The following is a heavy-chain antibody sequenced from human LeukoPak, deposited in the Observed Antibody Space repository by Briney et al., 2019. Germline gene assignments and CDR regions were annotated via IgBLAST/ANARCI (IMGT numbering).Heavy chain of an antibody. CDR2: IYHSGST. CDR1: GGSISSSNW. D-gene: IGHD6-13*01. Sequence: SETLSLTCAVSGGSISSSNWWSWVRQPPGKGLEWIGEIYHSGSTNYNPSLKSRVTISVDKSKNQFSLKLSSVTAADTAVYYCARGVSRDYYGMDVWGQGTTVTVSS. CDR3: ARGVSRDYYGMDV. J-gene: IGHJ6*02. V-gene: IGHV4-4*02.